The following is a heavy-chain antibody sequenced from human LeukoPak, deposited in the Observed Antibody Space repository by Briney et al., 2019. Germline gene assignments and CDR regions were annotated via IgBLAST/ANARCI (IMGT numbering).Heavy chain of an antibody. Sequence: GASVKVSCKASGYTFTSYGISWVRQAPGQGLEWMGWINPNSGGTNYAQKFQGRVTMTRDTSISTAYMELSRLRSDDTAVYYCARILPTFSRITMVRGVISNWFDPWGQGTLVTVSS. CDR2: INPNSGGT. CDR1: GYTFTSYG. V-gene: IGHV1-2*02. D-gene: IGHD3-10*01. J-gene: IGHJ5*02. CDR3: ARILPTFSRITMVRGVISNWFDP.